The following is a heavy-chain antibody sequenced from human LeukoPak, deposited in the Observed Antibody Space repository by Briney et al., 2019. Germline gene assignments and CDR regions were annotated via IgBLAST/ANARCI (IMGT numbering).Heavy chain of an antibody. CDR2: ISGSGGST. J-gene: IGHJ4*02. D-gene: IGHD3-3*01. CDR1: GFTFSSYA. Sequence: QPGRSLRLSCAASGFTFSSYAMSWVRQAPGKGLEWVSAISGSGGSTYYADSVKGRFTISRDNSKNTLYLQMNSLRAEDTAVYYCAKMRYDFWSGSLYYFDYWGQGTLVTVSS. CDR3: AKMRYDFWSGSLYYFDY. V-gene: IGHV3-23*01.